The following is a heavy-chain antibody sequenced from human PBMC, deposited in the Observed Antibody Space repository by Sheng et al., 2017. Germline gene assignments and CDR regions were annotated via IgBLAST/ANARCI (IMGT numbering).Heavy chain of an antibody. J-gene: IGHJ4*02. D-gene: IGHD3-10*01. CDR1: GFTFDDYA. Sequence: EVQLVESGGGLVQPGRSLRLSCVASGFTFDDYAMHWVRQAPGKGLEWVSGITWNSASIEYADSVKGRLTISRDNAKNSLYLQMNSLRAEDTALYYCAKADYGAGRRSYYFDYWGQGNAGHRLL. V-gene: IGHV3-9*01. CDR3: AKADYGAGRRSYYFDY. CDR2: ITWNSASI.